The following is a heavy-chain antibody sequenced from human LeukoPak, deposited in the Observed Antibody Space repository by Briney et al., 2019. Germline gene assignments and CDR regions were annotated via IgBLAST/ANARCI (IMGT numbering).Heavy chain of an antibody. CDR1: GFTFSSYS. CDR2: ISSSSSTI. D-gene: IGHD4/OR15-4a*01. V-gene: IGHV3-48*04. CDR3: ARGRDYLWFDP. Sequence: GGSLRLSCAASGFTFSSYSMNWVRQAPGKGLEWVSYISSSSSTIYYADSVKGRFTISRDNAKNSLYLQMNSLRAEDTAVYYCARGRDYLWFDPWGRGTLVTVSS. J-gene: IGHJ5*02.